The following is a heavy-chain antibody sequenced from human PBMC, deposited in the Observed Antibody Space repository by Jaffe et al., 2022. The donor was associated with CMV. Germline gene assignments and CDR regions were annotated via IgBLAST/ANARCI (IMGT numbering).Heavy chain of an antibody. J-gene: IGHJ4*02. Sequence: EVQLLESGGGLVQPGGSLRLSCAASGFTFSSYAMSWVRQAPGKGLEWVSIFSASGDYTFYADSVKGRFTISRDNSKNTLYLQMNSLRAEDTALYYCAKGGRSSAYYVDYWGQGTLVTVSS. D-gene: IGHD3-22*01. CDR2: FSASGDYT. V-gene: IGHV3-23*01. CDR3: AKGGRSSAYYVDY. CDR1: GFTFSSYA.